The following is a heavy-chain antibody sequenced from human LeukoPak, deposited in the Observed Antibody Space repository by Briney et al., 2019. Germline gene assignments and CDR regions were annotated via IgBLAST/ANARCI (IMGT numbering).Heavy chain of an antibody. CDR3: ARARSPSSGYLLRDHNWFDP. CDR2: ISAYTGNT. Sequence: ASVKVSCKASGYTFTSYGISWVRQAPGEGLEWMGWISAYTGNTNYAQKLQGRVTMTTDTSTTTAYVELSSLRSEDTAVYYCARARSPSSGYLLRDHNWFDPWGQGTLVTVSS. CDR1: GYTFTSYG. D-gene: IGHD3-22*01. V-gene: IGHV1-18*01. J-gene: IGHJ5*02.